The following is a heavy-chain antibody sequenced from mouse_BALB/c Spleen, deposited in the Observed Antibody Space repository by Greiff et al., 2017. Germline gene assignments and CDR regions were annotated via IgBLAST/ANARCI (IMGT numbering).Heavy chain of an antibody. CDR1: GYSITSGYY. D-gene: IGHD3-1*01. J-gene: IGHJ2*01. V-gene: IGHV3-6*02. Sequence: EVKLMESGPGLVKPSQSLSLTCSVTGYSITSGYYWNWIRQFPGNKLEWMGYISYDGSNNYNPSLKNRISITRDTSKNQFFLKLNSVTTEDTATYYCAREQLGPDYWGQGTTLTVSS. CDR2: ISYDGSN. CDR3: AREQLGPDY.